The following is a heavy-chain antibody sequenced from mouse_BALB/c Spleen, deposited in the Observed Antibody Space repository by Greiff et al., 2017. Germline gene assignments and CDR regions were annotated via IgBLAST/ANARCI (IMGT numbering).Heavy chain of an antibody. CDR1: GFTFSSFG. Sequence: EVKLVESGGGLVQPGGSRKLSCAASGFTFSSFGMHWVRQAPEKGLEWVAYISSGSSTIYYADTVKGRFTISRDNPKNTLFLQMTSLRSEDTAMYYCARGGGYSLYYYAMDYWGQGTSVTVSS. D-gene: IGHD2-3*01. CDR2: ISSGSSTI. CDR3: ARGGGYSLYYYAMDY. V-gene: IGHV5-17*02. J-gene: IGHJ4*01.